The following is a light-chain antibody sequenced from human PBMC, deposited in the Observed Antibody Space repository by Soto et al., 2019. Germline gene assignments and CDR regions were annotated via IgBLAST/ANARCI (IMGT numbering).Light chain of an antibody. V-gene: IGKV3-15*01. CDR1: QSVSSN. J-gene: IGKJ4*01. CDR2: VAS. Sequence: IVMTQSPATLSVSPGERATLSCRASQSVSSNLAWYQQKPGQTPKVLIYVASTRATGIPARFSGSESGTQFTLTISSLQSEDFAVYYCQQYNVWPLTFGGGTKVEFK. CDR3: QQYNVWPLT.